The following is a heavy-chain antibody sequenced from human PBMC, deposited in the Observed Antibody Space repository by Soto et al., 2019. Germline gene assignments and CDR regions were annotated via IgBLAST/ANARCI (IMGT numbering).Heavy chain of an antibody. CDR3: ARVPGP. CDR1: GGYISSCGYS. V-gene: IGHV4-30-2*01. Sequence: SETLSLTCAVCGGYISSCGYSWSWIRQPPGKGLEWIGYIYHSGSTYYNPSLKSRVTISVDRSKNQFSLKLSSVTAADTAVYYCARVPGPWGQGTLVTVSS. J-gene: IGHJ5*02. CDR2: IYHSGST.